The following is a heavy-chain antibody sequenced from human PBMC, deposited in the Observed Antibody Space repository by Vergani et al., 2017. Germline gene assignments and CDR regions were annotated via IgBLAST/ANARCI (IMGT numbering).Heavy chain of an antibody. V-gene: IGHV3-30-3*01. D-gene: IGHD4-17*01. CDR2: ISYDGSNK. CDR1: GFTFSSYA. CDR3: ARGASGDYVSSFDY. Sequence: QVQLVESGEGVVQPGRSLRLSCAASGFTFSSYAMHWVRQAPGKGLEWVAVISYDGSNKYYADSVKGRFTISRDNSKNTLYLQMNSLRAEDTAVYYCARGASGDYVSSFDYWGQGTLVTVSS. J-gene: IGHJ4*02.